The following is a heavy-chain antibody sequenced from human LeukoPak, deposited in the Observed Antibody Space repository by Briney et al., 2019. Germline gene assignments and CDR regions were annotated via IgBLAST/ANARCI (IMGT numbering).Heavy chain of an antibody. D-gene: IGHD2-8*01. CDR1: GGSISSSSYY. J-gene: IGHJ5*02. CDR2: IYYSGST. Sequence: SETLSLTCTVSGGSISSSSYYWGWIRQPPGKGLEWIGSIYYSGSTYYNPSLKSRVTISVDTSKNQLSLKLSSVTAADTAVYYCARVHKLFGVVRTNGVCYGWFDPWGQGTLVTVPS. CDR3: ARVHKLFGVVRTNGVCYGWFDP. V-gene: IGHV4-39*07.